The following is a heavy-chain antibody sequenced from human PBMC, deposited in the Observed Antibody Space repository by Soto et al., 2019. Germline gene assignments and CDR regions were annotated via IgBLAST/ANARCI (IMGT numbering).Heavy chain of an antibody. CDR2: ISWNSGSI. CDR3: AKDMTPGKDDAILTGYYKAGGAFDI. J-gene: IGHJ3*02. D-gene: IGHD3-9*01. V-gene: IGHV3-9*01. Sequence: EVQLVESGGGLVQPGRSLRLSCAASGFTFDDYAMHWVRQAPGKGLEWVSGISWNSGSIGYADSVKGRFTISRDNAKNSLYLQMNSLRAEDTALYYCAKDMTPGKDDAILTGYYKAGGAFDIWGQGTMVTVSS. CDR1: GFTFDDYA.